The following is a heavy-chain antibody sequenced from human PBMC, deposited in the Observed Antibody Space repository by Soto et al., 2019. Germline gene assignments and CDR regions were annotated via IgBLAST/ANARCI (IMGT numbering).Heavy chain of an antibody. CDR2: ISTTGGST. J-gene: IGHJ4*02. Sequence: EVQLLESGGGLVQPGGSLRLSCAASGFTFSNYAMSWVRQAPGKGLEWVSSISTTGGSTYYADSVRGRFTISRDNSKNTLYLQMNSLRAEDTAIYYCAKMIAATDNNYWGQGTLVTVSS. V-gene: IGHV3-23*01. CDR3: AKMIAATDNNY. D-gene: IGHD6-13*01. CDR1: GFTFSNYA.